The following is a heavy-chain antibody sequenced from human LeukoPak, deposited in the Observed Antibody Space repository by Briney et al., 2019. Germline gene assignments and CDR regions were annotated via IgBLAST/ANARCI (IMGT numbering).Heavy chain of an antibody. CDR2: ISAYNGNT. Sequence: ASVKVSCKASGYTFTSYGISWVRQAPGQGLEWMEWISAYNGNTNYAQKLQGRVTMTTDTSTSTAYMELRSLRSDDTAVYYCARRWKICSGGSCYDAFDIWGQGTMVTVSS. V-gene: IGHV1-18*01. J-gene: IGHJ3*02. CDR1: GYTFTSYG. D-gene: IGHD2-15*01. CDR3: ARRWKICSGGSCYDAFDI.